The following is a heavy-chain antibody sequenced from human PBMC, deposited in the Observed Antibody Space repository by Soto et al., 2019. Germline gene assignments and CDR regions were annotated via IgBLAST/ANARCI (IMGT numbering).Heavy chain of an antibody. Sequence: GASVKVSCKASGYTFTSYDINWVRQATGQGLEWMGWMNPNSGNTGYAQKFQGRVTMTRNTSISTAYMELSSLRSEDTAVYYCARGGYCSGGSCYGDWYFDLWGRGTLVTVSS. D-gene: IGHD2-15*01. CDR3: ARGGYCSGGSCYGDWYFDL. V-gene: IGHV1-8*01. CDR2: MNPNSGNT. CDR1: GYTFTSYD. J-gene: IGHJ2*01.